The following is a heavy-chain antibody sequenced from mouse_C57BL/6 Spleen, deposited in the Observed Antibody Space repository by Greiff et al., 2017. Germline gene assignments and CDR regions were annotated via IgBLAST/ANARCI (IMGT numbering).Heavy chain of an antibody. CDR3: ARGYYDYDEGFGD. CDR1: GFTFSSYA. J-gene: IGHJ3*01. Sequence: EVKLLESGGGLVKPGGSLKLSCAASGFTFSSYAMSWVRQTPEKRLEWVATISDGGSYTYYPDNVKGRCTISRDNAKNNLYLQMSHLKSEDTAMYYCARGYYDYDEGFGDWGQGVLVTVSA. V-gene: IGHV5-4*03. D-gene: IGHD2-4*01. CDR2: ISDGGSYT.